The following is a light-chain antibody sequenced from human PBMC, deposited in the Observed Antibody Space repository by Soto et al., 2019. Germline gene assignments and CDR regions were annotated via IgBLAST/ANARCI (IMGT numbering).Light chain of an antibody. V-gene: IGKV1-5*03. CDR2: EAS. J-gene: IGKJ1*01. CDR1: QSISSW. Sequence: DIQMTQSPSTLSASVGDRVTITCRASQSISSWLAWYQQKPGKAPKLLIYEASSSEIGVPPRFSGSGFGTEFTLTISSLQPEDSATYYCQYYKEHSTFGQGTRFEIK. CDR3: QYYKEHST.